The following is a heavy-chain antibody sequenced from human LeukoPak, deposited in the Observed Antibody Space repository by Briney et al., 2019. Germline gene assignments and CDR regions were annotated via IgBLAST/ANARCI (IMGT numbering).Heavy chain of an antibody. Sequence: PSETLSLTCAVSGGSISSGGYSWSWIRQPPGKGLEWIGYIYDSGSTNYKSPLKSRVTMSGDTSKNQFSLKLSSVTAADTAVYYCARHAESGYDRFDHWGQGTLVTVSS. V-gene: IGHV4-61*08. D-gene: IGHD5-12*01. CDR1: GGSISSGGYS. J-gene: IGHJ4*02. CDR3: ARHAESGYDRFDH. CDR2: IYDSGST.